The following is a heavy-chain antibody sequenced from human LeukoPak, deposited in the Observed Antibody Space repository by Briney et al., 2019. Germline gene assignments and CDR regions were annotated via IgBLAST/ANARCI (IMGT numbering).Heavy chain of an antibody. J-gene: IGHJ4*02. CDR3: ARDRAVANIGQLSPFHY. CDR2: ITNTGNSI. Sequence: GGSLRLSCAASGFTFSSYGMHWVRQAPGKGLEWLSFITNTGNSIYYADSVRGRFTISRDDAKNSLYLQINSLRAEDTAVYYCARDRAVANIGQLSPFHYCGQGTLVTVSS. V-gene: IGHV3-48*04. D-gene: IGHD6-19*01. CDR1: GFTFSSYG.